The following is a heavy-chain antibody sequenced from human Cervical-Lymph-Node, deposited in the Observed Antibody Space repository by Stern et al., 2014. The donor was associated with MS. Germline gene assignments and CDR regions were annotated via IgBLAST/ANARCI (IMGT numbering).Heavy chain of an antibody. J-gene: IGHJ4*02. Sequence: QVQLVQSGAALRPPGASVKLSCEASGYTFNSYYIHWVRPPLGQGLEWVAFVNPSGSRTTYAQRFQGRVTVTGDTSTSTVYMELTGLKSEDTAVYDSARVLSLATSDSWGQGTLVVVSS. CDR2: VNPSGSRT. CDR1: GYTFNSYY. CDR3: ARVLSLATSDS. V-gene: IGHV1-46*02. D-gene: IGHD1-1*01.